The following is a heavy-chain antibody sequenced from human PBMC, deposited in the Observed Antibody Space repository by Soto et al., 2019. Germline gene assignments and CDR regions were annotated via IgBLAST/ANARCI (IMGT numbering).Heavy chain of an antibody. CDR1: GYTFTAYP. D-gene: IGHD3-10*01. Sequence: QVQLVQSGAEVKKPGASVKVSCKASGYTFTAYPMHWVRQAPGQRREWMGWINVANGDTGYSQKFQGRVTVTRDTSASTVYMELSRLTSEDTAVYYCARKDYYGAGIYYFDHWGQGTLGTVSS. CDR2: INVANGDT. V-gene: IGHV1-3*01. J-gene: IGHJ4*02. CDR3: ARKDYYGAGIYYFDH.